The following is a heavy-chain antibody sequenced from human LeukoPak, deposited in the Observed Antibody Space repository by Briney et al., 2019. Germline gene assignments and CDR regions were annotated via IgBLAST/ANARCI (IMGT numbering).Heavy chain of an antibody. CDR1: GFTFSSYS. CDR2: ISSSGSTI. V-gene: IGHV3-48*04. Sequence: GSLRLSCAASGFTFSSYSMNWVRQAPGKGLEWVSYISSSGSTIYYADSVKGRFTISRDNAKNSLYLQMNSLRAEDTAVYYCARDSIGGGGHYYYGMDVWGQGTTVTVSS. CDR3: ARDSIGGGGHYYYGMDV. D-gene: IGHD2/OR15-2a*01. J-gene: IGHJ6*02.